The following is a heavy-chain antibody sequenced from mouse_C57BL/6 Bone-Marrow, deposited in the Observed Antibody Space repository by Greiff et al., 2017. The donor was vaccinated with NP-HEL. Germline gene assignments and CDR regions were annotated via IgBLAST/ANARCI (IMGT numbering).Heavy chain of an antibody. CDR3: ARGDDYDEAWFAY. V-gene: IGHV1-76*01. CDR2: IYPGSGNT. CDR1: GYTFTDYY. Sequence: VQLQQSGAELVRPGASVKLSCKASGYTFTDYYINWVKQRPGQGLEWIARIYPGSGNTYYNEKFKGKATLTAEKSSSTAYMQLSSLTSEDSAVYFCARGDDYDEAWFAYWGQGTLVTVSA. D-gene: IGHD2-4*01. J-gene: IGHJ3*01.